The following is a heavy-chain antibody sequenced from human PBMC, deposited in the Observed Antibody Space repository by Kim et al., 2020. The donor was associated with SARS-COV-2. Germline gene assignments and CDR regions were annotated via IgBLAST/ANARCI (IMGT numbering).Heavy chain of an antibody. V-gene: IGHV4-4*08. Sequence: LTSRVTISVDTSTNQFSLKLSSVTAADTAVYYCAREGIVVVTVDDAFDIWGQGTMVTVSS. D-gene: IGHD2-21*02. J-gene: IGHJ3*02. CDR3: AREGIVVVTVDDAFDI.